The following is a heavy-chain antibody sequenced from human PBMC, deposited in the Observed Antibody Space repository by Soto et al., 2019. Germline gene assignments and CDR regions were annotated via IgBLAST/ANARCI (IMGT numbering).Heavy chain of an antibody. CDR2: FYYTGST. J-gene: IGHJ5*02. V-gene: IGHV4-39*01. CDR3: ARPIEGGSSGYYH. D-gene: IGHD3-22*01. CDR1: GGSISSSNYY. Sequence: QLQLHESGPGLVKPSETLSLTCTVSGGSISSSNYYWAWIRQPPGKGLEWIGSFYYTGSTSYNPSLKSRVTISVDTSKNQFSLKLSSVTAADTAVYYCARPIEGGSSGYYHWGQGTLVTVSS.